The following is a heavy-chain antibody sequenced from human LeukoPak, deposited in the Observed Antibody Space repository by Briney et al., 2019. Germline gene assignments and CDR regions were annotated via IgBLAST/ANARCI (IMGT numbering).Heavy chain of an antibody. CDR3: AKRAHTGYCSSTSWYRGMDV. D-gene: IGHD2-2*01. Sequence: GLLRLSCAPSGFPVSSNYMSWVRQAPGKGLEWVSVIYSGGSTYYADSLKGRFTISRDNSKNTLYLQTNSLTADHTAVYYCAKRAHTGYCSSTSWYRGMDVWGKGTTVTVSS. J-gene: IGHJ6*04. CDR1: GFPVSSNY. V-gene: IGHV3-53*01. CDR2: IYSGGST.